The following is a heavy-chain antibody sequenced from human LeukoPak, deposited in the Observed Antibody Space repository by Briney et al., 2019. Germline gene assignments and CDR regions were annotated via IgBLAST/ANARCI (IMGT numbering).Heavy chain of an antibody. CDR1: GFTFSSYA. Sequence: GGSLRLSCAASGFTFSSYAMHWVRQAPGKGLEWVAVISYDGSNKYYADSVKGRFTISRDNSKNTLYLQMNSLRAEDTAVCYCARVPYSSSWQRSGYFDYWGQGTLVTVSS. J-gene: IGHJ4*02. CDR3: ARVPYSSSWQRSGYFDY. D-gene: IGHD6-13*01. V-gene: IGHV3-30*01. CDR2: ISYDGSNK.